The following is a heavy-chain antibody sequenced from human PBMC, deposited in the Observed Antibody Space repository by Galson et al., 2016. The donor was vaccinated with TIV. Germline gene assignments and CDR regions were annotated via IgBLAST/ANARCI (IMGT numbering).Heavy chain of an antibody. J-gene: IGHJ4*02. Sequence: SLRLSCAASGFSFEDYVMHWVRQTPGKGLEWVSVISWKSYYINYAGSVKGRFTMSRDNAKNSLYLQMNSLRPEDTAFYYCVKGDYHGSGGYCDYWGRGTLVTVSS. CDR1: GFSFEDYV. CDR3: VKGDYHGSGGYCDY. D-gene: IGHD3-10*01. V-gene: IGHV3-9*01. CDR2: ISWKSYYI.